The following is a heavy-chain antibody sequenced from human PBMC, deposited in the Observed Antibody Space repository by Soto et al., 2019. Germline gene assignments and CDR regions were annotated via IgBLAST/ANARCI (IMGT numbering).Heavy chain of an antibody. CDR2: FDPEDGET. J-gene: IGHJ5*02. CDR1: GYTLTELS. CDR3: ATDSSSWYLRPFNWFDP. D-gene: IGHD6-13*01. Sequence: ASVKVSCKVSGYTLTELSMQWVRQAPGKGLEWMGGFDPEDGETIYAQKFQGRVTMTEDTSTDTAYMELSSLRSEDTAVYYCATDSSSWYLRPFNWFDPWGQGTLVTVSS. V-gene: IGHV1-24*01.